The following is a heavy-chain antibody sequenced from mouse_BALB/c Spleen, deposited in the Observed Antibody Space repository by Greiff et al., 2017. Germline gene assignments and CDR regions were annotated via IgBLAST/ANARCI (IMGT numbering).Heavy chain of an antibody. D-gene: IGHD1-2*01. CDR3: ARRPIHYYGYYFDY. CDR1: GYSITSDYA. J-gene: IGHJ2*01. Sequence: EVKLVESGPGLVKPSQSLSLTCTVTGYSITSDYAWNWIRQFPGNKLEWMGYISYSGSTSYNPSLKSRISITRDTSKNQFFLQLNSVTTEDTATYYCARRPIHYYGYYFDYWGQGTTLTVSS. V-gene: IGHV3-2*02. CDR2: ISYSGST.